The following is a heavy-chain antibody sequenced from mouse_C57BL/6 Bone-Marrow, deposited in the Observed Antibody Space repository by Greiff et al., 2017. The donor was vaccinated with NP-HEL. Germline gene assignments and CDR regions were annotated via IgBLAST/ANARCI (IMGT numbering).Heavy chain of an antibody. CDR3: ATAALYDGYTWFAY. CDR1: GYTFTSYW. Sequence: QVQLQQPGAELVKPGASVKVSCKASGYTFTSYWMHWVKQRPGQGLEWIGRIHPSDSDTNYNQKFKGKATLTVDKSYSTAYMQLSSLTSEDSAVYYCATAALYDGYTWFAYWGQGTLITVSA. D-gene: IGHD2-3*01. V-gene: IGHV1-74*01. CDR2: IHPSDSDT. J-gene: IGHJ3*01.